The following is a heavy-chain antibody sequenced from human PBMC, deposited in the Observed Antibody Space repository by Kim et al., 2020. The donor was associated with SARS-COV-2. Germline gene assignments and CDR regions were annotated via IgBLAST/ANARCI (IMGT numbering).Heavy chain of an antibody. D-gene: IGHD6-13*01. Sequence: SQTLSLTCAISGDSVSSNSAAWNWIRQSPSRGLEWLGRTYYRSKWYNDYAVSVKSRITINPDTSKNQFSLQLNSVTPEDTAVYYCAREKAAADLIYYYYGMDVWGQGTTVTVSS. CDR2: TYYRSKWYN. CDR1: GDSVSSNSAA. V-gene: IGHV6-1*01. J-gene: IGHJ6*02. CDR3: AREKAAADLIYYYYGMDV.